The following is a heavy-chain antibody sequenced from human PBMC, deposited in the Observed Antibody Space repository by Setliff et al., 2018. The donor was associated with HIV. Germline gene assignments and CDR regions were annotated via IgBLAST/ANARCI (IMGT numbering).Heavy chain of an antibody. V-gene: IGHV4-34*01. Sequence: SETLSLTCAVYGGSFSGYYWSWIRQSPGEGLEWIGEVNAGGSTNYNPSLKSRVTISMDTSKNQFSLRVTSVTDSDTAIYDCARGNYDTSDYYTNFYYCYMDVWGKGTAVTVSS. CDR1: GGSFSGYY. D-gene: IGHD3-22*01. CDR2: VNAGGST. J-gene: IGHJ6*03. CDR3: ARGNYDTSDYYTNFYYCYMDV.